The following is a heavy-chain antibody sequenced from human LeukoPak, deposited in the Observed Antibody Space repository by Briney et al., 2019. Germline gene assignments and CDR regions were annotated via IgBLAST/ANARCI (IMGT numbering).Heavy chain of an antibody. CDR3: TKGSSSWYVGSWFDP. D-gene: IGHD6-13*01. Sequence: GGSLRLSCAASGFTFSSYSMNWARQAPGKGLEWVSGISSSGGGTDSADSVKGRFSISRDNSKNTMYLQMNSLRVEDTAVYYCTKGSSSWYVGSWFDPWGQGTLVTVSS. J-gene: IGHJ5*02. CDR1: GFTFSSYS. V-gene: IGHV3-23*01. CDR2: ISSSGGGT.